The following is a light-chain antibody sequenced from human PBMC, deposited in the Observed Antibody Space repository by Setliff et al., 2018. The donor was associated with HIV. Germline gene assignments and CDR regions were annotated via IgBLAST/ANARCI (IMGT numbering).Light chain of an antibody. J-gene: IGKJ2*01. CDR2: WAS. CDR1: QNILYNSNNKNY. Sequence: DIVMTQSPDSLAVSLGARATINCKSSQNILYNSNNKNYLAWYQQKPGQPPKLLIYWASIRASGVPDRFSGSGSGTDFTLTISSLQAEDVAIYYCQQYWSNSGTVGQGTKVDIK. CDR3: QQYWSNSGT. V-gene: IGKV4-1*01.